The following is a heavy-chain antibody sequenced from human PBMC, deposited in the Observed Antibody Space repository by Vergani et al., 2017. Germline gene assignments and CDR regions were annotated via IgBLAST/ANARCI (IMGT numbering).Heavy chain of an antibody. CDR1: GFTFSSYG. V-gene: IGHV3-30*02. CDR2: IRYDGSNK. J-gene: IGHJ4*02. D-gene: IGHD3-10*01. CDR3: AKDPAGSYYPHYYFDY. Sequence: VQLVESGGGVVQPGGSLRLSCAASGFTFSSYGMHWVRQAPGKGLEWVAFIRYDGSNKYYADSVKGRFTISRDNSKNTLYLQMNSLRAEDTAVYYCAKDPAGSYYPHYYFDYWGQGTLVTVSS.